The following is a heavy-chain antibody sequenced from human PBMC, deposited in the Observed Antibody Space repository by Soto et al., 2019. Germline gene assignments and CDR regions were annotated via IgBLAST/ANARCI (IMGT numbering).Heavy chain of an antibody. V-gene: IGHV3-66*01. CDR3: ARDRYGVDYVTDY. CDR2: IYSDGRT. D-gene: IGHD4-17*01. Sequence: EVQLVESGGGLVQPGGSLRLSCAASGFTVSSNYMSWVRQAPGKGLEWVSVIYSDGRTYYADSVKGRFTISRDSSKNTLYLQMNSLRAEDTAVYYCARDRYGVDYVTDYWGQGTLVTVSS. J-gene: IGHJ4*02. CDR1: GFTVSSNY.